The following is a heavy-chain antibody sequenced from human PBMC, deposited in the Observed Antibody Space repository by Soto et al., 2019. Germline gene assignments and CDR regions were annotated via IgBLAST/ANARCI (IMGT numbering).Heavy chain of an antibody. CDR1: GFTFSGSA. D-gene: IGHD2-2*01. CDR3: ARNVLRGYCSSSSCPFDT. CDR2: ISTGGGST. Sequence: GGSLRLSCAASGFTFSGSAMSWVRQAPGKGLEWVSGISTGGGSTDYADSVKGRFTISRDNSKNTLYLQMSSLRAEDTAVYYCARNVLRGYCSSSSCPFDTWGQGTLVTVSS. J-gene: IGHJ4*02. V-gene: IGHV3-23*01.